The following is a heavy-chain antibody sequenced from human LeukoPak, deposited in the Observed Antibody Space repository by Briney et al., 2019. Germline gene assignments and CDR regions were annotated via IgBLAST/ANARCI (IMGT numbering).Heavy chain of an antibody. D-gene: IGHD6-13*01. V-gene: IGHV3-48*04. CDR3: ATEYSSSWYWFDP. Sequence: GGSLRLSCAASGFTFSSYSMNWVRQAPGKGLEWVSYISSSSTIYYADSVKGRFTISRDNAKNSLYLQMNSLRAEDTAVYYCATEYSSSWYWFDPWGQGTLVTVSS. CDR2: ISSSSTI. J-gene: IGHJ5*02. CDR1: GFTFSSYS.